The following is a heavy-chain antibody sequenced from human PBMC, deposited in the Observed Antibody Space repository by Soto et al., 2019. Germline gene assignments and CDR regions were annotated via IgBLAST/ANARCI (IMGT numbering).Heavy chain of an antibody. CDR1: GFTFSSYG. D-gene: IGHD4-17*01. Sequence: QVQLVESGGGVVQPGRSLRLSCAASGFTFSSYGIHWVRQAPGKGLEWVAVIWYDGSNKYYADSVKGRFTISRDNSKNTLYLQMNSLRAEDTALYYCARVGYGDYPLDYWGQGTLVTVS. CDR3: ARVGYGDYPLDY. CDR2: IWYDGSNK. J-gene: IGHJ4*02. V-gene: IGHV3-33*01.